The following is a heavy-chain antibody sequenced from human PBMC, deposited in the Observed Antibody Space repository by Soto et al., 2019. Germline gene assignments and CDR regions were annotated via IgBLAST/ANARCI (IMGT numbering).Heavy chain of an antibody. V-gene: IGHV4-30-4*01. Sequence: PSETLSLTCTVSGGSISSGDYYWSWIRQPPGKGLEWIGYIYYSGSTYYNPSLKSRVTISVDTSKNQFSLKLSSVTAADTAVYYCARDSIVGANFDYWGQGTLVTVSS. D-gene: IGHD1-26*01. CDR2: IYYSGST. J-gene: IGHJ4*02. CDR1: GGSISSGDYY. CDR3: ARDSIVGANFDY.